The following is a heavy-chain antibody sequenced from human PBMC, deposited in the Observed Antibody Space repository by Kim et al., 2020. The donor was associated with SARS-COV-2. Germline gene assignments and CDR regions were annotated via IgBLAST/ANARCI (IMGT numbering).Heavy chain of an antibody. Sequence: GRFTISRDNSKNTVYLQMNSLRDEDTALYYCARVVEAQAGNWSRYYSMDVWGQGTTVTVSS. CDR3: ARVVEAQAGNWSRYYSMDV. V-gene: IGHV3-53*01. D-gene: IGHD1-1*01. J-gene: IGHJ6*02.